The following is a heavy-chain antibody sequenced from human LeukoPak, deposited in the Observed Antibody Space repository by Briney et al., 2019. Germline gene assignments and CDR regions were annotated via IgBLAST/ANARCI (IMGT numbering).Heavy chain of an antibody. CDR1: GGSITSHS. V-gene: IGHV4-59*11. CDR2: SYYSGTT. J-gene: IGHJ4*02. Sequence: SETLSLTCNASGGSITSHSWNWIRQSPGKGLEWIGYSYYSGTTNYSPSLKSRVTISLDTSKNQISLKLMSVTAADTAVYYCARDGHGFNGGGGFWGQGTLVTVSS. D-gene: IGHD6-25*01. CDR3: ARDGHGFNGGGGF.